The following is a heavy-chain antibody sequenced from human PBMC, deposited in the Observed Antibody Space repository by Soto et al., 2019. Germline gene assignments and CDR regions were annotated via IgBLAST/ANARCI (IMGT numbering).Heavy chain of an antibody. D-gene: IGHD5-18*01. J-gene: IGHJ6*02. Sequence: GESLKISCKGSGYSFTSYWVGWVRQMPGKGLEWMGIIYPGDCDTRCSPYFQGQVTISADKSISTAYLQWSSLKASDTAMYYCARGGYSYGYYYYGMDVWGQGTTVTVSS. V-gene: IGHV5-51*01. CDR2: IYPGDCDT. CDR3: ARGGYSYGYYYYGMDV. CDR1: GYSFTSYW.